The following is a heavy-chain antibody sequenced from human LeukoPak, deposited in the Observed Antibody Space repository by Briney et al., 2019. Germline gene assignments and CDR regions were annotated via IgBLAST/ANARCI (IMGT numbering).Heavy chain of an antibody. J-gene: IGHJ4*02. CDR1: GGSFSGYY. CDR3: AGRFYYDFWSGYPFDY. D-gene: IGHD3-3*01. V-gene: IGHV4-34*01. Sequence: SETLSLTCAVYGGSFSGYYWSWIRQPPGKGLEWIGEINHSGSTNYNPSLKSRVTISVDTSKNQFSLKLSSVTAADTAVYYCAGRFYYDFWSGYPFDYWGQGTLVTVSS. CDR2: INHSGST.